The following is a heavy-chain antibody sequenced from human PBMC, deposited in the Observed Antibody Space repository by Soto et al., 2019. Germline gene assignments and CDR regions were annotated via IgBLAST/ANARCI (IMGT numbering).Heavy chain of an antibody. V-gene: IGHV3-66*01. CDR1: GFTVSSNY. Sequence: GGSLRLSCAASGFTVSSNYMSWVRQAPGKGLEWVSVIYSGGSTYYADSVKGRFTISRDNSKNTLYLQMNSLRAEDTAVYYCARVLKIDYLDYWGQGTLVTVSS. D-gene: IGHD3-9*01. J-gene: IGHJ4*02. CDR3: ARVLKIDYLDY. CDR2: IYSGGST.